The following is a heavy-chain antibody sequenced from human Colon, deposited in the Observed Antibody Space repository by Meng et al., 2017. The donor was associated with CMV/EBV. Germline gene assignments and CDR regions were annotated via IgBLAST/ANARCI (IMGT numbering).Heavy chain of an antibody. D-gene: IGHD2-15*01. J-gene: IGHJ4*02. CDR1: GGTFSSFT. Sequence: SVKVSCKASGGTFSSFTISWVRQAPGQGLEWMGGINTILGIANYAQKFQGRVTITADKSTSTAYMELSSLRSDDTAVCYCARDCSHTTCPPTDGYWGQGTLVTVSS. V-gene: IGHV1-69*10. CDR2: INTILGIA. CDR3: ARDCSHTTCPPTDGY.